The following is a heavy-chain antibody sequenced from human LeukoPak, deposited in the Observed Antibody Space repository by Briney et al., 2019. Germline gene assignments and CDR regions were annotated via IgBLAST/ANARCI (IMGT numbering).Heavy chain of an antibody. V-gene: IGHV3-23*01. CDR3: AKVVPIFGVVSNFDY. CDR1: GFTFSSYA. D-gene: IGHD3-3*01. CDR2: ISGSGGST. J-gene: IGHJ4*02. Sequence: GGSLRLSCAASGFTFSSYAMSWVRQAPGKGLEWVSAISGSGGSTYYADSVKGRFTISRDNSKNTLYLQMNSLRAEDTAVYYCAKVVPIFGVVSNFDYWAREPWSPSPQ.